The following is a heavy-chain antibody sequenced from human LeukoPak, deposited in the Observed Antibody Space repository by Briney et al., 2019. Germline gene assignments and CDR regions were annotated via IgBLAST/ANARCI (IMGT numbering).Heavy chain of an antibody. CDR1: GYRFTDYW. Sequence: GESLKISCKGSGYRFTDYWIGWVRHMPGKGLEWMGIIYPGDSDTRYSPSFQGQVTISADKSINTAHLQWSSLKASDTAMYCCARGAAGTTPDYYYFGLYVWGQGTTVKVSS. D-gene: IGHD1-7*01. CDR3: ARGAAGTTPDYYYFGLYV. CDR2: IYPGDSDT. J-gene: IGHJ6*02. V-gene: IGHV5-51*01.